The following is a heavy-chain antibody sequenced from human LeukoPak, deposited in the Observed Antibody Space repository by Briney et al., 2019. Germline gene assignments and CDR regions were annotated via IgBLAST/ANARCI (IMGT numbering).Heavy chain of an antibody. V-gene: IGHV3-30*04. J-gene: IGHJ6*04. Sequence: GRSLTLSCAVSGFTFSSYAMHCVRQAPGKGLEWVAVISYDGSNKYYADSVKGRFTISRDNSKNTLYLQMNSLRAEDTAVYYCAREGLKLYYYGRVPYGMDVWGKGTTVTVSS. D-gene: IGHD3-10*02. CDR1: GFTFSSYA. CDR2: ISYDGSNK. CDR3: AREGLKLYYYGRVPYGMDV.